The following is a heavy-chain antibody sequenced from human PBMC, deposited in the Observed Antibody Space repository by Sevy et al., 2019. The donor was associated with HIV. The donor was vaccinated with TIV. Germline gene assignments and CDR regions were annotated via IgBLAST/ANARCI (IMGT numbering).Heavy chain of an antibody. D-gene: IGHD3-9*01. J-gene: IGHJ4*02. Sequence: GGSLRLSCAASGFLFGTHAMSWVRQAPGKELEWVSGITSSASTTYYADSVKGRFTISRDNSKNTLYLQMNNLRAEDTAVYYCTKDAGWPLWGQGTLVTVSS. V-gene: IGHV3-23*01. CDR1: GFLFGTHA. CDR3: TKDAGWPL. CDR2: ITSSASTT.